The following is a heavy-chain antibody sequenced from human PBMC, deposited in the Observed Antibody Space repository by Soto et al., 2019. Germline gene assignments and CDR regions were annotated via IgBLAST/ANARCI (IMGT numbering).Heavy chain of an antibody. D-gene: IGHD6-19*01. CDR1: GYTFTSYA. V-gene: IGHV1-3*01. CDR2: INAGNGNT. J-gene: IGHJ4*02. CDR3: ARVSGWYFLDY. Sequence: ASVKVSCKASGYTFTSYAMHWVRQAPGQRLEWMGWINAGNGNTKYSQKFQGRVTITRDTSASTVYMELSSLRSEDTAVYYRARVSGWYFLDYWGQGTLVTVSS.